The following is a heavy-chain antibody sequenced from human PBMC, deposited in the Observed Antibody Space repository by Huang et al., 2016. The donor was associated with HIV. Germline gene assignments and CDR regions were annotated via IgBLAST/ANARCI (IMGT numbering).Heavy chain of an antibody. CDR3: LPAGHVSHYYYMDV. J-gene: IGHJ6*03. V-gene: IGHV3-30*03. CDR2: VSNDGNEK. Sequence: QGQLVESGGGVVQPGRSLRLSCAASGFSFTSYDMQWVRQVSGKWLDWVSFVSNDGNEKYYADSLKGRFTISRDNFKNTLYLQMNSLRTGDTAVYFCLPAGHVSHYYYMDVWGKGTTVIVSS. CDR1: GFSFTSYD.